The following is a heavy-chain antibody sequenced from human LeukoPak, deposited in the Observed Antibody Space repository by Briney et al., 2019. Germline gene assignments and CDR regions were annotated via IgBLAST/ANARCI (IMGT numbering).Heavy chain of an antibody. D-gene: IGHD2-15*01. CDR3: AREDTGPSDY. V-gene: IGHV4-34*01. Sequence: PSETLSLTCAVYGGSFSGYYWSWIRQPPGKGLEWIGEINHSGSTNYNPSLKSRVTISVVTSKNQFSLKLSSVTAADTAVYYCAREDTGPSDYWGQGTLVTVSS. CDR1: GGSFSGYY. J-gene: IGHJ4*02. CDR2: INHSGST.